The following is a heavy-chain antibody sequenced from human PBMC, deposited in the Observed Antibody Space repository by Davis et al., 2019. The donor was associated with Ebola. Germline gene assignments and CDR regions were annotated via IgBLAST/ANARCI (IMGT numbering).Heavy chain of an antibody. CDR1: GYTFTGYY. CDR2: INPNSGGT. V-gene: IGHV1-2*04. CDR3: ATDPSGDILTYNWFDP. D-gene: IGHD3-9*01. Sequence: ASVKVSCKASGYTFTGYYMHWVRQAPGQGLEWMGWINPNSGGTNYAQKFQGWVTMTRDTSISTAYMELSRLRSDDTAVYYCATDPSGDILTYNWFDPWGQGTLVTVSS. J-gene: IGHJ5*02.